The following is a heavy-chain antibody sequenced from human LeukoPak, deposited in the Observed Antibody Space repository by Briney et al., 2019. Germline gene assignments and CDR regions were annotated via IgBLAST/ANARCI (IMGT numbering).Heavy chain of an antibody. Sequence: GGSLRLSCAASGFTFSDSSMTWIRQAPGKGLELLSYISGSSSDVNYIDSVRCRFTISRDNAKNSLYLHMNSLTVEDTAVYDCSGDPRHKDYWGQGTLVTVSS. CDR1: GFTFSDSS. J-gene: IGHJ4*02. V-gene: IGHV3-11*06. CDR2: ISGSSSDV. CDR3: SGDPRHKDY.